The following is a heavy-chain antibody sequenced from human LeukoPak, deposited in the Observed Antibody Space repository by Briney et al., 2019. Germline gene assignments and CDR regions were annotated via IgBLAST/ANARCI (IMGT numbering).Heavy chain of an antibody. Sequence: GVLRLSCAASGFPFSGYSLNWVRQAPGKGLEWVSFISSSSNSIYYADSVKGRFTISRDNAKNSLYLQMNSLRAEDTAVFYCARDLGIAHTFDYWGQGTLVTVSS. CDR3: ARDLGIAHTFDY. CDR2: ISSSSNSI. D-gene: IGHD2/OR15-2a*01. V-gene: IGHV3-21*06. J-gene: IGHJ4*02. CDR1: GFPFSGYS.